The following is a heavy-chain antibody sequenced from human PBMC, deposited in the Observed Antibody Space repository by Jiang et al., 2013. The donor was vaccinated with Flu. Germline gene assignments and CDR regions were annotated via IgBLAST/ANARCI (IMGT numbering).Heavy chain of an antibody. D-gene: IGHD5-12*01. Sequence: GVVQPGRSLRLSCAASGFTFSSYAMDWVRQAPGKGLEWVAVISYDGNNKYYADSVKGRFTTSRDNSKNTLYLQLNSLRPEDTAVYYCARGGVHEIVATISGDYWGQGTLVTVSS. V-gene: IGHV3-30-3*01. CDR2: ISYDGNNK. CDR3: ARGGVHEIVATISGDY. CDR1: GFTFSSYA. J-gene: IGHJ4*02.